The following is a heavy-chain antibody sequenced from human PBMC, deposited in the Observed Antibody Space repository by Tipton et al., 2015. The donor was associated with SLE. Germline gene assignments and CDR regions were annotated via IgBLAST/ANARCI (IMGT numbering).Heavy chain of an antibody. D-gene: IGHD3-22*01. J-gene: IGHJ3*02. CDR1: GFTFSSYA. CDR2: ISYDGSNK. Sequence: RSLRLSCAASGFTFSSYAMHWVRQAPGKGLEWVAVISYDGSNKYYADSVKGRFTISRDNSKNTLYLQMNSLRAEDTAVYYCARSLITMIVVIYAFDIWGQATMVTVSS. CDR3: ARSLITMIVVIYAFDI. V-gene: IGHV3-30*04.